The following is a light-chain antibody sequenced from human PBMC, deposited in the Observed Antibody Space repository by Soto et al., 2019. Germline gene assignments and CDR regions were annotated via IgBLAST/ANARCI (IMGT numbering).Light chain of an antibody. Sequence: QSALTQPASVSGSPGQSITVSCTGTSNDIGGYNYVSWYQHHPGKAPKLMIYDVDNRPSGISSRFSGSKSGNTASLTISGLQAEDEADYFCSSYTSSSTLVVFGGGTKLTVL. J-gene: IGLJ2*01. CDR2: DVD. CDR1: SNDIGGYNY. V-gene: IGLV2-14*03. CDR3: SSYTSSSTLVV.